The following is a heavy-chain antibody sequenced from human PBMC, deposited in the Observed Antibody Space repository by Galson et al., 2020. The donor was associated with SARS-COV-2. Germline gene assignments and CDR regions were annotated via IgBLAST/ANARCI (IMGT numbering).Heavy chain of an antibody. V-gene: IGHV3-49*04. CDR2: IRSKAYGGAT. D-gene: IGHD3-10*01. J-gene: IGHJ4*02. Sequence: GGSLRLSCTASGFTFGDYVTSWVRQAPGKGLEWVGFIRSKAYGGATEYAASVKGRFTISRDDSKSIAYLQLNSLKTEDTAVYYCAREVRRDYFFDYWGQGTLVTVSS. CDR3: AREVRRDYFFDY. CDR1: GFTFGDYV.